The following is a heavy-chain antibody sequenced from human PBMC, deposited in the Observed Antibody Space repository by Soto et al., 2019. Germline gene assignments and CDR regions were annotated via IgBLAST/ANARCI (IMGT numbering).Heavy chain of an antibody. CDR3: TKDSGYDSTD. CDR2: LSGDNNTDT. V-gene: IGHV3-23*01. D-gene: IGHD3-9*01. CDR1: GFPFSAFA. Sequence: GGSLXLSFAASGFPFSAFAMNWVRQAPGKGLEWISGLSGDNNTDTKYADSVKGRFTISRDNSKSTLYLQMHSLRVEDTALYYCTKDSGYDSTDWGLGTLVTVSS. J-gene: IGHJ4*02.